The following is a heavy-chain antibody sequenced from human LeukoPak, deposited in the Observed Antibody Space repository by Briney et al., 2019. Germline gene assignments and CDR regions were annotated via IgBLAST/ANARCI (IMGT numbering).Heavy chain of an antibody. CDR3: ARDLSEYSSGFDP. Sequence: PGGSLRLSCAASGFTFSGYSMIWVRQAPGKGLEWVSSISRSSTYIYYADSVRGRFTISRDNAKNSLYLQMNSLRAEDTAVYYCARDLSEYSSGFDPWGQGTLVTVSS. V-gene: IGHV3-21*01. D-gene: IGHD6-6*01. CDR2: ISRSSTYI. J-gene: IGHJ5*02. CDR1: GFTFSGYS.